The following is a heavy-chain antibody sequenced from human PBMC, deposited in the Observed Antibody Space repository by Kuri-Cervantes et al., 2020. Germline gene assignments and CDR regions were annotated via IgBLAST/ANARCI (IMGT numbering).Heavy chain of an antibody. Sequence: GESLKISCAASGFTFSSYWMSWVRQAPGKGLEWVANIKQDGSEKYYVDSVKGRFTISRDNAKNTLYLQMNSLRAEDTAVYYCARDQTTVTTMASKSDAFDIWGQGTMVTVSS. D-gene: IGHD4-17*01. J-gene: IGHJ3*02. CDR3: ARDQTTVTTMASKSDAFDI. CDR1: GFTFSSYW. V-gene: IGHV3-7*01. CDR2: IKQDGSEK.